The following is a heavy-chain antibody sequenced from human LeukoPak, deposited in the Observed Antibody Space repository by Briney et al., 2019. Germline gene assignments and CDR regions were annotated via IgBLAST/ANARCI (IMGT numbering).Heavy chain of an antibody. J-gene: IGHJ4*02. CDR3: ARSRGPNTFGGVHDY. V-gene: IGHV3-23*01. D-gene: IGHD3-16*01. Sequence: GGSLRLSCAASGFTFSSYAMSWVRQAPGKGLEWVSAISGSGGSTYYADSVKGRFTISRDNSKNTLYLQMNSLRAEDTAVYYCARSRGPNTFGGVHDYWGQGTLVTVSS. CDR1: GFTFSSYA. CDR2: ISGSGGST.